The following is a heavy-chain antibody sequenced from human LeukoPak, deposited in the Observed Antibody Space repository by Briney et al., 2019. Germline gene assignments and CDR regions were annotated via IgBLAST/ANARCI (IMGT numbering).Heavy chain of an antibody. J-gene: IGHJ4*02. V-gene: IGHV1-46*01. CDR3: ARVARGSTYYFPLDY. Sequence: ASVKVSCKASGYTFTSYYMHWVRQAPGQGLEWMGIINPSGGSTSYAQKFQGRVTMTRDTSTSTVYMELSSLRSEDTAVYYCARVARGSTYYFPLDYWGQGTLVTVSS. D-gene: IGHD2/OR15-2a*01. CDR2: INPSGGST. CDR1: GYTFTSYY.